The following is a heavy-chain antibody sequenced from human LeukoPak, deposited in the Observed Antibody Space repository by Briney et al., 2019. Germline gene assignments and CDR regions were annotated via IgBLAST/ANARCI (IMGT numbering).Heavy chain of an antibody. Sequence: SVKVSCKASGGTFSSYAISWVRQAPGQGLEWMGGIIPIFGTANYAQKFQGRVTINADEYTSTAYMELSSLRSEDTAVYYCARVRSWGNWNDGGVDYWGQGTLVTVSS. V-gene: IGHV1-69*13. D-gene: IGHD1-20*01. J-gene: IGHJ4*02. CDR2: IIPIFGTA. CDR1: GGTFSSYA. CDR3: ARVRSWGNWNDGGVDY.